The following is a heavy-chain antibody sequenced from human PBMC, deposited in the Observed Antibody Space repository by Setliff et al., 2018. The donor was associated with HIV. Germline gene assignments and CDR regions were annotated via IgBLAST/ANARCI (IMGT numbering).Heavy chain of an antibody. D-gene: IGHD3-10*01. CDR1: GGSISSYY. V-gene: IGHV4-4*07. CDR3: ARGLYGSGSFFFDS. Sequence: SETLSLTCSVSGGSISSYYWSWIRQPAGKGLEWVGRMFVGESPNYNPSLKSRLSISVDTSKRQSSLKLTSVTAADTAVYYCARGLYGSGSFFFDSWGRGTLVTVSS. CDR2: MFVGESP. J-gene: IGHJ4*02.